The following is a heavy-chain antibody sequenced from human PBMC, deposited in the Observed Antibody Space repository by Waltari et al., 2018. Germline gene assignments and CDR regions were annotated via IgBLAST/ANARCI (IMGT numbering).Heavy chain of an antibody. CDR2: IIPIFGTA. CDR1: GGTFSSYA. J-gene: IGHJ4*02. V-gene: IGHV1-69*01. Sequence: QVQLVQSGAEVKKPGSSVKVSCKASGGTFSSYAISWVRQAPGPGLEWMGGIIPIFGTANYAQKFQGRVTITADESTSTAYMELSSLRSEDTAVYYCARGEGTYYDFWSGGYYFDYWGQGTLVTVSS. CDR3: ARGEGTYYDFWSGGYYFDY. D-gene: IGHD3-3*01.